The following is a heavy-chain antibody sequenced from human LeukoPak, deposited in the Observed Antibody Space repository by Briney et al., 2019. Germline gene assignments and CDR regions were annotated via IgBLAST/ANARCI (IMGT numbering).Heavy chain of an antibody. CDR1: GFTFGDYA. J-gene: IGHJ4*02. Sequence: GGSLRLSCTASGFTFGDYAMSWVRQAPGKGLEWVSVIYSGGSTYYADSVKGRFTISRDNSKNTLYLQMNSLRAEDTAVYYCATYSSSWYVENWGQGTLVTVSS. CDR3: ATYSSSWYVEN. D-gene: IGHD6-13*01. V-gene: IGHV3-53*01. CDR2: IYSGGST.